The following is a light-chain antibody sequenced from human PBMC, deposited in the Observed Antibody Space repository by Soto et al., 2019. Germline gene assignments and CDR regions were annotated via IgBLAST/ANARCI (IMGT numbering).Light chain of an antibody. CDR3: QQANSFPLT. V-gene: IGKV1-12*01. CDR2: AAS. J-gene: IGKJ4*01. CDR1: QDISNW. Sequence: DIQMTQSPSSVSASVGDRVTITCRASQDISNWLAWYQQKPGKAPKLLIYAASNLQSGVPSRFSGSGSGTDFTLTISSLQPEDFATYSCQQANSFPLTFGGGTKVDIK.